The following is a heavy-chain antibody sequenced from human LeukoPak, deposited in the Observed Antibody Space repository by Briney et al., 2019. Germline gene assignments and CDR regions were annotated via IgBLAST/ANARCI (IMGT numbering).Heavy chain of an antibody. D-gene: IGHD3-22*01. Sequence: GRSLRLSCAASGFTFSSYAMHWVRQAPGKGLEGVAVISYDGSNKYYADSVKGRFTISRDNSKNTLYLQMNSLRAEDTAVYYCARGGATYYYDSSGYYFDYWGQGTLVTVSS. CDR3: ARGGATYYYDSSGYYFDY. CDR2: ISYDGSNK. V-gene: IGHV3-30*01. J-gene: IGHJ4*02. CDR1: GFTFSSYA.